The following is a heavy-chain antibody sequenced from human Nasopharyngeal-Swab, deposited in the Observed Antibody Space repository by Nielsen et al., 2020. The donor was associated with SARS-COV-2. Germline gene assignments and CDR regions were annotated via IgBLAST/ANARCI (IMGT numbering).Heavy chain of an antibody. CDR3: ARERARFLEWLLYGTFDY. CDR2: ISSSSSTI. V-gene: IGHV3-48*02. J-gene: IGHJ4*02. CDR1: GFTFSSYS. Sequence: GESLKLSCAASGFTFSSYSMNWVRQAPGKGLEWVSYISSSSSTIYYADSVKGRFTISRDNAKNSLYLQMNSLRDEDTAVYYCARERARFLEWLLYGTFDYWGQGTLVTVSS. D-gene: IGHD3-3*01.